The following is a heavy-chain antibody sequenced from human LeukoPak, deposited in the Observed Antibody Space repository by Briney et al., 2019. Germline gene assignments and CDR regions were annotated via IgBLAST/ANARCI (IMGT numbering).Heavy chain of an antibody. CDR1: GGSISGYF. J-gene: IGHJ4*02. D-gene: IGHD5-12*01. V-gene: IGHV4-4*07. Sequence: SETLSLTCTVSGGSISGYFWTWLRQPAGKGLEWLGRIYSSGSNNYNPSLKSRVTMSLDTSKNHFSLNLTSVTAADTAVYYCAREPTSGREPTSGRPLDYWGQGTLVTVSS. CDR2: IYSSGSN. CDR3: AREPTSGREPTSGRPLDY.